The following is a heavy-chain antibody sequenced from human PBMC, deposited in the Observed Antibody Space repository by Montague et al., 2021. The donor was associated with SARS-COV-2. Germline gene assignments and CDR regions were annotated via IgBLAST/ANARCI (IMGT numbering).Heavy chain of an antibody. V-gene: IGHV3-30*04. Sequence: SRSLSSAASGFTFSSYAMYWVRQAPGKGLEWVAVISYDGSNKYYVDSVKGRFTISRDNSKNTLYLQMNSLRAEDTAVYYCARAALGGYDSYFDYWGQGTLVTVSS. CDR1: GFTFSSYA. CDR2: ISYDGSNK. J-gene: IGHJ4*02. CDR3: ARAALGGYDSYFDY. D-gene: IGHD5-12*01.